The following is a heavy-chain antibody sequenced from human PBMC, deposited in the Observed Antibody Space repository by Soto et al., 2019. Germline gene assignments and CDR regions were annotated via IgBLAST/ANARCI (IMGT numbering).Heavy chain of an antibody. CDR3: AKDITFDSSAYNY. J-gene: IGHJ4*02. V-gene: IGHV3-23*01. D-gene: IGHD3-22*01. CDR2: LSGDGTTT. Sequence: EVQLLESGGGLVQPGGSLRLSCTASGFTFSSFGMSWVRQAPGTGLEWVSSLSGDGTTTYYVDSVKGRFTISRDNSKNTLSLQMNSLTTEDTAVYYCAKDITFDSSAYNYWGQGILVTVSS. CDR1: GFTFSSFG.